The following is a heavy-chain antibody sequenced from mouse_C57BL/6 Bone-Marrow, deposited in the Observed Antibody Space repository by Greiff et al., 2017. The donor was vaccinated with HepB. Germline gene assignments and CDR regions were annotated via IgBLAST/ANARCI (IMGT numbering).Heavy chain of an antibody. J-gene: IGHJ3*01. CDR1: GYTFTDYY. D-gene: IGHD1-1*01. V-gene: IGHV1-26*01. Sequence: EVQLQQSGPELVKPGASVKISCKASGYTFTDYYMNWVKQSHGKSLEWIGDINPNNGGTSYNQKFKGKATLTVDKSSSTAYMELRSLTSEDSAVYYCANMDDYYGSRGTWFAYWGQGTLVTVSA. CDR2: INPNNGGT. CDR3: ANMDDYYGSRGTWFAY.